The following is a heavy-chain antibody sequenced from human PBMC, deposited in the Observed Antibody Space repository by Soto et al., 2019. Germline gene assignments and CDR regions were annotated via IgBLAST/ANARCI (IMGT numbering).Heavy chain of an antibody. CDR2: IIPIFGTA. V-gene: IGHV1-69*01. Sequence: QVQLVQSGAEVKKPGSSVKVSCKASGGTFSSYAISWVRQAPGQGLEWMGGIIPIFGTANYAQKFQGRVTINADESTSTAYRELSSLRSEDTAVYYCARGGYYDSSGYYEVYFDYWGQGTLVTVSS. CDR3: ARGGYYDSSGYYEVYFDY. J-gene: IGHJ4*02. CDR1: GGTFSSYA. D-gene: IGHD3-22*01.